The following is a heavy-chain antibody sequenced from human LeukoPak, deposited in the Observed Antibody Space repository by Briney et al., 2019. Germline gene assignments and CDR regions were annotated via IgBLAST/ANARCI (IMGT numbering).Heavy chain of an antibody. V-gene: IGHV3-23*01. D-gene: IGHD2-2*01. CDR1: GFTFSSYA. CDR2: ISGSGGST. Sequence: GGSLRLSCAASGFTFSSYAMSWVRQAPGKGLEWVSGISGSGGSTYYADAVKGRFTISRDNPKNTLYLQMNSLRAEDTAVYYCAKSRVSSARDWFDPWGQGTLVTVSS. J-gene: IGHJ5*02. CDR3: AKSRVSSARDWFDP.